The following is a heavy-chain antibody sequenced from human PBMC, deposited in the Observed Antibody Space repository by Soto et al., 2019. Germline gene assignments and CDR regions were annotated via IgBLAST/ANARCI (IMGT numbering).Heavy chain of an antibody. Sequence: ASVKFSCKASGYTFTSYGISWVRQAPGQGLEWMGWISAYNGNTNYAQKLQGRVTMTTDTSTSTAYMELRSLRSDDTAVYYCARDQGYYDSSGYYGGWFDPWGQGTLVTVSS. J-gene: IGHJ5*02. CDR1: GYTFTSYG. CDR3: ARDQGYYDSSGYYGGWFDP. CDR2: ISAYNGNT. D-gene: IGHD3-22*01. V-gene: IGHV1-18*01.